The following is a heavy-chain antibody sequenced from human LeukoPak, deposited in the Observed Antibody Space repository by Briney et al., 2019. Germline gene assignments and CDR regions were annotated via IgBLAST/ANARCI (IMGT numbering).Heavy chain of an antibody. CDR1: GGSISSSSYY. CDR2: IYYSGST. Sequence: SETLSLTCTVSGGSISSSSYYWGWNRQPPGKGREWIGSIYYSGSTYYNPSLKSRVTISVDTSKNQFSLKLSSVTAADTAVYYCARPYSSGARVDYWGQGTLVTVSS. V-gene: IGHV4-39*01. J-gene: IGHJ4*02. D-gene: IGHD6-19*01. CDR3: ARPYSSGARVDY.